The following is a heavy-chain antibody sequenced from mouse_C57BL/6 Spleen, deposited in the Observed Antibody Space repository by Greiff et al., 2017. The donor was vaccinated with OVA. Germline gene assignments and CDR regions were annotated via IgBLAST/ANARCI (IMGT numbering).Heavy chain of an antibody. J-gene: IGHJ3*01. CDR1: GYTFTSYW. CDR3: ARSTGTGFTGFDY. Sequence: QVQLQQPGAEFVKPGASVKMSCKGSGYTFTSYWITWVKQRPEQGLEWIGDIYPGSGSTNYKEKFKSKATLTVDTSSSTAYMQLHSLTSENSAVYYCARSTGTGFTGFDYWGQGTLVTVSA. D-gene: IGHD4-1*02. V-gene: IGHV1-55*01. CDR2: IYPGSGST.